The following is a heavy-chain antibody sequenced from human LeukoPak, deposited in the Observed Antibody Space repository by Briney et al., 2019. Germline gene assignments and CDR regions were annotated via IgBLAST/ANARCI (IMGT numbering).Heavy chain of an antibody. D-gene: IGHD6-13*01. CDR2: LYYSGTT. V-gene: IGHV4-39*01. CDR1: GDSISSGNYY. J-gene: IGHJ4*02. Sequence: SETLSLTCSVSGDSISSGNYYWGWLRQPPGKGLEWIGNLYYSGTTYYNPSFKSRVTIYVDTSKNQFSLKLSSVTAADTAVYYCASDRSSWNPGSPYWGQGTLVTVSS. CDR3: ASDRSSWNPGSPY.